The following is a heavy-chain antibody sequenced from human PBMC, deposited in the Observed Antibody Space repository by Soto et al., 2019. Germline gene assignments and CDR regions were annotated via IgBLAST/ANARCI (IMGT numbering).Heavy chain of an antibody. CDR2: ISYTGST. CDR3: ARGRDYYGSGSYPN. CDR1: GGTISSNNYY. V-gene: IGHV4-39*07. D-gene: IGHD3-10*01. J-gene: IGHJ6*02. Sequence: SETLSLTCSVTGGTISSNNYYWGWIRQSPGKGLEWIGTISYTGSTNYNPSLKSRVTISVDTSKNQFSLKLSSVTAADTAVYYCARGRDYYGSGSYPNWGQGTTVTVSS.